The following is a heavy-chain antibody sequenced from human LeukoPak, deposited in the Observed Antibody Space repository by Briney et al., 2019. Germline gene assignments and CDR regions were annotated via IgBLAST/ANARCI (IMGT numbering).Heavy chain of an antibody. D-gene: IGHD1-26*01. CDR2: IWYDGSNK. Sequence: PGGSLRLSCAASGFTFSSYGMHWVRQAPGEGLEWVAVIWYDGSNKYYADSVKGRFTISRDNSKNTLYLQMNSLRAEDTAVYYCAKEGSGSDSDRWFDPWGQGTLVTVSS. V-gene: IGHV3-33*06. J-gene: IGHJ5*02. CDR3: AKEGSGSDSDRWFDP. CDR1: GFTFSSYG.